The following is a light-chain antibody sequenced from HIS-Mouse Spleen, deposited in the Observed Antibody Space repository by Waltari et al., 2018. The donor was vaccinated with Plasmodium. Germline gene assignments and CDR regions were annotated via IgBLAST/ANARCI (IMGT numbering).Light chain of an antibody. CDR3: QQYNSYSGT. CDR1: QSISSW. Sequence: DIQMTQSPSTLSASVGDRVTITCRASQSISSWLAWYKKKPGKAPKLLIYKASSLESGVPSRFSGSGSGTEFTLTISSLQPDDFATYYCQQYNSYSGTFGQGTKLEIK. J-gene: IGKJ2*01. CDR2: KAS. V-gene: IGKV1-5*03.